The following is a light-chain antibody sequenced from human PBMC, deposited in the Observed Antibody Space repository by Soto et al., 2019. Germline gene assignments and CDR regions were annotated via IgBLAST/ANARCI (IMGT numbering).Light chain of an antibody. Sequence: ETVLTQSPATLSVSPGERATLSCRASQSVTGRLAWYQQKRGQAPRLLIYAASTRATGIPARFSGSGSGTEFTLTIRSLQSEDFAVYYCQQYDKWPLTFGGGTKVDIK. J-gene: IGKJ4*01. CDR3: QQYDKWPLT. CDR2: AAS. CDR1: QSVTGR. V-gene: IGKV3-15*01.